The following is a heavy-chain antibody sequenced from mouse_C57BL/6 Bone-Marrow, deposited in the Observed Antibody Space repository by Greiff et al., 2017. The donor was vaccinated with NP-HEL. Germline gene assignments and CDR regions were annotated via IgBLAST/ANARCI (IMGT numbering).Heavy chain of an antibody. V-gene: IGHV1-52*01. Sequence: QVQLQQSGAELVRPGSSVKLSCKASGYTFTSYWMHWVKQRPIQGLEWIGNIDPSDSETHYNQKFKDKATLTVDKSSSTAYMQLSSLTSEDSAVYYCARERVAYFDYWGQGTTLTVSS. CDR3: ARERVAYFDY. CDR1: GYTFTSYW. J-gene: IGHJ2*01. D-gene: IGHD1-1*02. CDR2: IDPSDSET.